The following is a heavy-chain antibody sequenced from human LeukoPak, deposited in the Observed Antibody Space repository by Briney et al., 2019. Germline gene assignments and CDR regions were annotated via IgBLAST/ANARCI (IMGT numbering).Heavy chain of an antibody. CDR2: VIPIFGTA. CDR1: GGTFSSYA. CDR3: ASSLITMIATGYNWFDP. D-gene: IGHD3-22*01. J-gene: IGHJ5*02. Sequence: SVKVSCKASGGTFSSYAISWVRQAPGQGLEWMGGVIPIFGTANYAQKFQGRVTITADKSTSTAYMELSSLRSEDTAVYYCASSLITMIATGYNWFDPWGQGTLVTVSS. V-gene: IGHV1-69*06.